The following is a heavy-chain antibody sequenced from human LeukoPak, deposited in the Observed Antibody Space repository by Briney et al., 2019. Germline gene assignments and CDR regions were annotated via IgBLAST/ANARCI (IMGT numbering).Heavy chain of an antibody. CDR2: IIPIFGTA. CDR1: GGTFSSYA. CDR3: ARDEATAMAWDY. Sequence: ASVKVSCKASGGTFSSYAISWVRQAPGQGPEWMGGIIPIFGTANYAQKFQGRVTITADESTSTAYMELSSLRSEDTAVYYCARDEATAMAWDYWGQGTLVTVSS. J-gene: IGHJ4*02. V-gene: IGHV1-69*13. D-gene: IGHD5-18*01.